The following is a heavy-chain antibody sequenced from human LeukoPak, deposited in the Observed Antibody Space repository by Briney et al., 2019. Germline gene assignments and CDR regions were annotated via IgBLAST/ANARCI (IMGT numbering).Heavy chain of an antibody. V-gene: IGHV4-59*08. CDR3: ARHAGGRDGYNYYFDY. Sequence: SETLSLTCTVSGGSISSYYWSWIRQPPGKGLEWIGYIYYSGSTNYNPSLKSRVTISVDTSKNQFSLKLSSVTAADTAVYYCARHAGGRDGYNYYFDYWGQGTLVTVSS. D-gene: IGHD5-24*01. CDR2: IYYSGST. CDR1: GGSISSYY. J-gene: IGHJ4*02.